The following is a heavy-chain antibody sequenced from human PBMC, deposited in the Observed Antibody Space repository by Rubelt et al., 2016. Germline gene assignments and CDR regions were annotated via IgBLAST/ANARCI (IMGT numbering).Heavy chain of an antibody. J-gene: IGHJ4*02. V-gene: IGHV3-30*04. D-gene: IGHD2/OR15-2a*01. CDR1: GFTFSSYA. CDR2: ISYDGSNK. Sequence: GGVVQPGRSLRLSCAASGFTFSSYAMHWVRQAPGKGLEWVAVISYDGSNKYYADSVKGRFTISRDNSKNTLYLQMNSLRAEDTAVYYCARGLLFYDYWGQGTLVTVSS. CDR3: ARGLLFYDY.